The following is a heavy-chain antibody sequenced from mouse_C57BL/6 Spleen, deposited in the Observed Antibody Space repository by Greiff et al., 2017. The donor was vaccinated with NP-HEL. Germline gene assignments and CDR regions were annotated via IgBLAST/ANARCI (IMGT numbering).Heavy chain of an antibody. J-gene: IGHJ4*01. Sequence: EVKLMESGPGLVKPSQSLSLTCSVTGYSITSGYYWNWIRQFPGNKLEWMGYISYDGSNNYNPSLKNRISITRDTSKNQFFLKLNSVTTEDTATYYCATYGTPIYYYAMDYWGQGTSVTVSS. CDR2: ISYDGSN. D-gene: IGHD1-1*01. V-gene: IGHV3-6*01. CDR3: ATYGTPIYYYAMDY. CDR1: GYSITSGYY.